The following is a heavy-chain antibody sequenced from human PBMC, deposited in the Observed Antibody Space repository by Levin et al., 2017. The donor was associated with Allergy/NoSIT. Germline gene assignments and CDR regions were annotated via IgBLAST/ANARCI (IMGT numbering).Heavy chain of an antibody. CDR2: ISSSSSYT. CDR3: ARDTLQNYDILTGYYKDQYYFDY. V-gene: IGHV3-11*05. CDR1: GFTFSDYY. D-gene: IGHD3-9*01. J-gene: IGHJ4*02. Sequence: PGGSLRLSCAASGFTFSDYYMSWIRQAPGKGLEWVSYISSSSSYTNYADSVKGRFTISRDNAKNSLYLQMNSLRAEDTAVYYCARDTLQNYDILTGYYKDQYYFDYWGQGTLVTVSS.